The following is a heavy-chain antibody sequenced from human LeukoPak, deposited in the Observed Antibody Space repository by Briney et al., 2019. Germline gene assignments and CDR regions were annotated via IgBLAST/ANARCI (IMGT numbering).Heavy chain of an antibody. D-gene: IGHD3-22*01. Sequence: TGGSLRLSCAASGFTFSSYWMHWVRQAPGKGLVWVSRINSDGSSTSYADSVKGRFTISRDNAKNTLYLQMNSLRAEDTAVYYCARGPTTYYYDSSGPTDYWGQGTLVTVSS. CDR1: GFTFSSYW. V-gene: IGHV3-74*01. CDR3: ARGPTTYYYDSSGPTDY. CDR2: INSDGSST. J-gene: IGHJ4*02.